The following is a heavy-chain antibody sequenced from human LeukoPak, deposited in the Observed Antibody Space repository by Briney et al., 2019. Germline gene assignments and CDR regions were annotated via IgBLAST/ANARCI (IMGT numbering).Heavy chain of an antibody. D-gene: IGHD3/OR15-3a*01. CDR2: IIPILGIA. V-gene: IGHV1-69*04. Sequence: SVKVSCKASGGTFSSYAISWVRQAPGQGLEWMGRIIPILGIANYAQKFQGRVTITADKSTSTAYMELSSLRSEDTAVYYCARAAHVDPYYYYGMDVWGQGTTVTVSS. CDR1: GGTFSSYA. CDR3: ARAAHVDPYYYYGMDV. J-gene: IGHJ6*02.